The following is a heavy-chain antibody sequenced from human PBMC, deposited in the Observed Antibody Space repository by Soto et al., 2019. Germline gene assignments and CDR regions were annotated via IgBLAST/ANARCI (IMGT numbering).Heavy chain of an antibody. J-gene: IGHJ2*01. V-gene: IGHV4-31*03. CDR1: GGSISSGGYY. CDR2: IYYSGST. CDR3: ARGVMAYSSSPDWYFDL. Sequence: SETLSLTCTVSGGSISSGGYYWSWIRQHPGKGLEWIGYIYYSGSTYYNPSLKSRVTISVDTSKNQFSLKLSSVTAADTAVYYCARGVMAYSSSPDWYFDLWGRDTLVTVS. D-gene: IGHD6-6*01.